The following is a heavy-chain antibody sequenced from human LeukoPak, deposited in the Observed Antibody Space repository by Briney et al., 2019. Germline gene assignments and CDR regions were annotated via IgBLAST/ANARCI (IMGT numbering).Heavy chain of an antibody. V-gene: IGHV3-64*01. Sequence: GGSLRLSCAASGFTFSSYAMHWVRQAPGKGLEYVSAISSNGGSTYYANSVKGRFTISRDNSKNTLYLQMGSLRAEDMAVYYCARGVWGAYDSSLFDYWGQGTLVTVSS. D-gene: IGHD3-22*01. J-gene: IGHJ4*02. CDR3: ARGVWGAYDSSLFDY. CDR2: ISSNGGST. CDR1: GFTFSSYA.